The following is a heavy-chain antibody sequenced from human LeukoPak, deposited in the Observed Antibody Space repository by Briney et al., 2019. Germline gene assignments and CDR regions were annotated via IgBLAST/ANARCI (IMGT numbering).Heavy chain of an antibody. J-gene: IGHJ3*02. CDR3: AKVQEETDAFDI. CDR2: IRYDGSNK. V-gene: IGHV3-30*02. CDR1: GFTFSSYG. Sequence: GGSLRLSCAASGFTFSSYGMHWVRQAPGKGLEWVAFIRYDGSNKYYADSVKGRFTISRDNSKNTLYLQMNSLRAEDTAVYYCAKVQEETDAFDIWGQGTMVTVSS. D-gene: IGHD5-24*01.